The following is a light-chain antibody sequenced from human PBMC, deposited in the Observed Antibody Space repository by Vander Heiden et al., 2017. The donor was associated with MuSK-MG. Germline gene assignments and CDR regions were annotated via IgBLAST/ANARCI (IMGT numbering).Light chain of an antibody. CDR2: EVS. CDR3: SSYTNIGTLV. J-gene: IGLJ3*02. Sequence: QSALTQPASVSGSPGQSLTISCTGTGSDVGTYKYVSWYQHYPGKAPKVLIYEVSNRPSGVSNRFSGSKSGNTASLTISGLQAEDEADYYCSSYTNIGTLVFGVGTKLT. CDR1: GSDVGTYKY. V-gene: IGLV2-14*01.